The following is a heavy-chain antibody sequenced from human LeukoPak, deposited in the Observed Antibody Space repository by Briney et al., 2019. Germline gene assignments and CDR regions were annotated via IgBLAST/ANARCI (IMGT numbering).Heavy chain of an antibody. CDR1: NGSISPYY. CDR2: IWHDGSNE. J-gene: IGHJ4*02. CDR3: AKDFKSSGWYVLPYFDY. D-gene: IGHD6-19*01. V-gene: IGHV3-33*06. Sequence: LSLTCTVSNGSISPYYWGWVRQAPGKGLEWVAVIWHDGSNEYYADSVRGRFTISRDNSKNTLYLQMSSLRAEDTAVYYCAKDFKSSGWYVLPYFDYWGQGTLVTVSS.